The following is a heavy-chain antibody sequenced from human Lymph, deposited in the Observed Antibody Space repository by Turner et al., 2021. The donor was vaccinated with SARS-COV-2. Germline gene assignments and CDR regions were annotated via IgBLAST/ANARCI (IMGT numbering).Heavy chain of an antibody. CDR2: SSWNSGSI. V-gene: IGHV3-9*01. Sequence: EVQLVESGGGLVQCGRSLRPSCAASGFTLDEYAMHWVRQAPGKGLEWVSGSSWNSGSIGYADSVKGRFTISRDNAKNSLYLQMNSLRAEDTALYYCAKGRRYGMDVWGQGTTVTVSS. J-gene: IGHJ6*02. CDR1: GFTLDEYA. CDR3: AKGRRYGMDV.